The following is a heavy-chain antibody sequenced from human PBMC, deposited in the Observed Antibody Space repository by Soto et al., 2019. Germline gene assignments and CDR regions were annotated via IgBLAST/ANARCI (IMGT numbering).Heavy chain of an antibody. CDR2: RSGDGNGK. J-gene: IGHJ4*02. CDR3: ARITMASNEYLDY. V-gene: IGHV3-7*01. Sequence: PGESLGLSCAASGFSFRGHRMTWVRQALGKGLELVGSRSGDGNGKYYVDSVRGRFTISRDNAENSLYLQMSSLRAEDTAVYYCARITMASNEYLDYWGQEARITVT. D-gene: IGHD3-3*01. CDR1: GFSFRGHR.